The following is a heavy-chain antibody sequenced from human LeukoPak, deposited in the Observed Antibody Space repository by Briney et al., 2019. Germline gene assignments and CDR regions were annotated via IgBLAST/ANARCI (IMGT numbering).Heavy chain of an antibody. CDR3: ARDHGNWFDP. CDR1: GYTFTAYY. V-gene: IGHV1-2*06. J-gene: IGHJ5*02. Sequence: GASVKVSCKASGYTFTAYYMHWVRQAPGQGLEWMGRINPNRGGTNYAQKFQGRVTMTRDASISTAYMELSRLTSDDTAVYYCARDHGNWFDPWGQGTLVTVSS. CDR2: INPNRGGT.